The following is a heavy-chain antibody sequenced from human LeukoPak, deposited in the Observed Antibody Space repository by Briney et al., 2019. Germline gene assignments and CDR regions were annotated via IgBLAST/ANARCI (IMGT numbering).Heavy chain of an antibody. CDR3: ARDHRYGFDT. Sequence: PGQSLTLSCAASGFTFSDYSMNWVRQPPGKGLEWNSYVGISRGNTKYADSVTGRLTTSADTAKHSAFLQVNSLRVAATVVYYRARDHRYGFDTWGQGTLVSVSS. J-gene: IGHJ4*02. D-gene: IGHD4-17*01. CDR1: GFTFSDYS. CDR2: VGISRGNT. V-gene: IGHV3-48*04.